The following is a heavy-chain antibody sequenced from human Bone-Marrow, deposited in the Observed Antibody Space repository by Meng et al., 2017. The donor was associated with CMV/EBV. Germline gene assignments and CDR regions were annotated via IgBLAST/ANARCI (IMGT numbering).Heavy chain of an antibody. CDR2: LNGDGGST. CDR3: ARVSSSWYYYYGMDV. V-gene: IGHV3-74*01. J-gene: IGHJ6*02. D-gene: IGHD6-13*01. Sequence: GESLKISCAASGFTFDDYAMHWVRQAPGKGLVWVSRLNGDGGSTNYVHSVRGRFTISRDNAKNTLYLQMNSLRAEDTAVYYCARVSSSWYYYYGMDVWGQGTTVTVSS. CDR1: GFTFDDYA.